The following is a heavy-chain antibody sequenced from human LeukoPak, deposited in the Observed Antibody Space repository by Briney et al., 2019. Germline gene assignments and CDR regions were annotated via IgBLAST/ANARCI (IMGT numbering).Heavy chain of an antibody. CDR3: ARDSLPAPYSSGWYHPGDWFDP. J-gene: IGHJ5*02. D-gene: IGHD6-19*01. V-gene: IGHV3-23*01. CDR1: GFTFSSYG. CDR2: ISGSGGST. Sequence: LSGGTLRLSCAASGFTFSSYGMSWVRQAPGKGLEWVSAISGSGGSTYYADSVKGRFSISRDNSKNTLYLQMNSLRAEDTAVYYCARDSLPAPYSSGWYHPGDWFDPWGQGTLVTVSS.